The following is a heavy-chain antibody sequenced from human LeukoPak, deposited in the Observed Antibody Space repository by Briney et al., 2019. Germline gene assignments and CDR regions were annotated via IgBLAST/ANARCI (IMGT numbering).Heavy chain of an antibody. V-gene: IGHV3-20*04. CDR1: GFTFDDYG. CDR3: ARDRHPSYCGGDCYSAFDI. CDR2: INWNGGST. D-gene: IGHD2-21*01. J-gene: IGHJ3*02. Sequence: GGSLRLSCAASGFTFDDYGMSWVRQAPGKGLEWVSGINWNGGSTGHADSVKGRFTISRDNAKNSLYLQMNSLRAEDTALYYCARDRHPSYCGGDCYSAFDIWGQGTMVTVSS.